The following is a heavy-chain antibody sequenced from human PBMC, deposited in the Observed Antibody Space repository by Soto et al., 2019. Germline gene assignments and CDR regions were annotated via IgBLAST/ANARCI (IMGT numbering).Heavy chain of an antibody. CDR3: ASADTAVPMRIDY. V-gene: IGHV4-31*03. J-gene: IGHJ4*02. CDR2: IYYSGGT. D-gene: IGHD2-2*01. CDR1: GVSINSADYF. Sequence: SETLSLTCTVSGVSINSADYFWSWIRQHPGKGLEWIGYIYYSGGTSYNPSLKSRLTISIDRSKNQFSLKLSSVTAADTAVYYCASADTAVPMRIDYWGLGTVVTVSS.